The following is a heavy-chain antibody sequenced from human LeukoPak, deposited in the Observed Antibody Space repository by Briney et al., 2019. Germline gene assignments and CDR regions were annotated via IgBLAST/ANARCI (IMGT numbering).Heavy chain of an antibody. CDR1: GYTLTELS. J-gene: IGHJ6*03. Sequence: ASVKVSCKVSGYTLTELSMHWVRQAPGKGLEWMGGFDPEDGETIYAQKFQGRVTMTEDTSTDTAYMELSSLRSEDTAVYYCATAPIITRLHGTYYYYYMDVWGKGTTVTVSS. D-gene: IGHD3-22*01. CDR3: ATAPIITRLHGTYYYYYMDV. V-gene: IGHV1-24*01. CDR2: FDPEDGET.